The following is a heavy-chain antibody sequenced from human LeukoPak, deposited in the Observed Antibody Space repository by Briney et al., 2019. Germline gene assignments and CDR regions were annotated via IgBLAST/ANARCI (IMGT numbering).Heavy chain of an antibody. J-gene: IGHJ5*02. D-gene: IGHD3-10*01. CDR1: GFSFSSYA. Sequence: GGSLRLSCAASGFSFSSYAMSWVRQAPGKGLEWVSAISGSGGSTYYADSVKGRFTISRDNSKNTLYLQMNSLRAEDTAVYYCASDRRSESYQPWGQGTLVTVSS. CDR3: ASDRRSESYQP. CDR2: ISGSGGST. V-gene: IGHV3-23*01.